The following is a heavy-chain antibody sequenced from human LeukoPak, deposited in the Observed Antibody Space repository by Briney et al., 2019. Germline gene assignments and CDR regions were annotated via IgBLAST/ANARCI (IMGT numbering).Heavy chain of an antibody. J-gene: IGHJ4*02. CDR2: ISSSGSTI. CDR1: GFTFSSYS. V-gene: IGHV3-48*04. CDR3: ARDPSSGFIDY. Sequence: PGGSLRLSCAASGFTFSSYSMNWIRQAPGKGLEWVSYISSSGSTIYYADSVKGRFTISRDNAKNSLYLQMNSLRAEDTAVYYCARDPSSGFIDYWGQGTLVTVSS. D-gene: IGHD3-22*01.